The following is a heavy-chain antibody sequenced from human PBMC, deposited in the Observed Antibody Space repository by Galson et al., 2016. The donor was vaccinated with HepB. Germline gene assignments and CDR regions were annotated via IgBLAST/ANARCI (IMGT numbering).Heavy chain of an antibody. J-gene: IGHJ4*02. CDR1: GDSITSGGYY. D-gene: IGHD2-15*01. Sequence: TLSLPCTVSGDSITSGGYYWSWIRQHPGEGLEWIGYIYYTGSTYYNPSLKSRVTISVDTSKTQFSLKLSSVTAADTAMYYCARDRSEYYFDYWGQGTLVTVSS. CDR2: IYYTGST. CDR3: ARDRSEYYFDY. V-gene: IGHV4-31*03.